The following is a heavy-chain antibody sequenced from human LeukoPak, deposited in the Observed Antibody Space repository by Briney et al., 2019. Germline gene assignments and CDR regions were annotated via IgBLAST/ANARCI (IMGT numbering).Heavy chain of an antibody. V-gene: IGHV3-30*02. CDR2: IRFDGSDE. D-gene: IGHD3-3*01. J-gene: IGHJ4*02. CDR1: KFPFSRYG. Sequence: PGGSLRLSCVASKFPFSRYGMHWVRQAPGKGLEWVAFIRFDGSDEFYPDSVKGRFSISRDNSRNTLYLQMNSLRAEDTAVYYCARDRGITIFGVLTYWGQGTLVTVSS. CDR3: ARDRGITIFGVLTY.